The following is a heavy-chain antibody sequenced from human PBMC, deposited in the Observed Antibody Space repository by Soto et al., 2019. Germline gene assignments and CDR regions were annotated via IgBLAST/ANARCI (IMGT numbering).Heavy chain of an antibody. Sequence: EVQLVESGGGLVKPGGSLRLSCAASGFTFSSYSMNWVRQAPGKGLEWVSSISSSSSYIYYADSVKGPFTISKDNGKNSLYLQMNSLGAEDTAVDYCARDGVANCYDSSGEQPTDYWGQGTLVTGSS. CDR2: ISSSSSYI. D-gene: IGHD3-22*01. CDR1: GFTFSSYS. V-gene: IGHV3-21*01. J-gene: IGHJ4*02. CDR3: ARDGVANCYDSSGEQPTDY.